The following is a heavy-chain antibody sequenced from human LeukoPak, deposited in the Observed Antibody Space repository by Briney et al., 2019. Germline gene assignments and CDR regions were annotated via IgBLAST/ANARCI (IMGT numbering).Heavy chain of an antibody. Sequence: GGSLRLSCAASGFTFDDYAMHWVRQAPGKGLEWVSAISGSGGSTYYADSVKGRFTISRDNSKNTLYLQMNSLRAEDTAVYYCAKVIPVAGLFPFDYWGQGTLVTVSS. CDR2: ISGSGGST. J-gene: IGHJ4*02. V-gene: IGHV3-23*01. CDR1: GFTFDDYA. CDR3: AKVIPVAGLFPFDY. D-gene: IGHD6-19*01.